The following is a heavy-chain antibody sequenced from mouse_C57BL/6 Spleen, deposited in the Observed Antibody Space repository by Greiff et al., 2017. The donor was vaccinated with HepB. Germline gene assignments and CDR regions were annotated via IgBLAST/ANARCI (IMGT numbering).Heavy chain of an antibody. CDR2: ISAGGSYT. CDR3: ARDGTTDWYFDV. V-gene: IGHV5-4*01. CDR1: GFTFSSYA. J-gene: IGHJ1*03. D-gene: IGHD1-1*01. Sequence: EVKLMQSGGGLVKPGGSLKLSCAASGFTFSSYAMSWVRQTPGKRLEWVATISAGGSYTYYPDNVKGRFTISRDNAKNTLYLQMSDLKSEDTAMYCWARDGTTDWYFDVWGTGTTGTVSS.